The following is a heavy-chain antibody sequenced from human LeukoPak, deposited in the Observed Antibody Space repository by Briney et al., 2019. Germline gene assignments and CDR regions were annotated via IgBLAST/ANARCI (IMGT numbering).Heavy chain of an antibody. J-gene: IGHJ6*02. CDR2: IYYSGST. D-gene: IGHD3-9*01. V-gene: IGHV4-30-4*01. Sequence: SETLSLTCTVSGGSISSGDYYWSWIRQPPGKGLEWIGYIYYSGSTCYNPSLKSRVTISVDTSKNQFSLKLSSVTAADTAVYYCARVFGNILTGYSHPFWYYYYGMDVWGQGTMVTVSS. CDR1: GGSISSGDYY. CDR3: ARVFGNILTGYSHPFWYYYYGMDV.